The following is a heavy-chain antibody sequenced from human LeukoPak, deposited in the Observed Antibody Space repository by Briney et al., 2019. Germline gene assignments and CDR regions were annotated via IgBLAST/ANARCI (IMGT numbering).Heavy chain of an antibody. CDR2: ISGSGGNT. CDR3: ANHPPYCSGGSCYSNYYYYYMDV. D-gene: IGHD2-15*01. Sequence: HTGGSLRLSCAASGFTFSSYAMSWVRQAPGKGLEWVSAISGSGGNTYYADSVKGRFTISRDNSKNTLYLQMNSLRAEDTAVYYCANHPPYCSGGSCYSNYYYYYMDVWGKGTTVTVSS. J-gene: IGHJ6*03. V-gene: IGHV3-23*01. CDR1: GFTFSSYA.